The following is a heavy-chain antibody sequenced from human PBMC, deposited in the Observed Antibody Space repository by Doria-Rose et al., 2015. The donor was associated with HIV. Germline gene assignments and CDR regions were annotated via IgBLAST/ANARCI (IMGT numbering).Heavy chain of an antibody. V-gene: IGHV3-30-3*01. CDR2: ISHDGNTK. D-gene: IGHD1-1*01. CDR1: GFTFSSYD. CDR3: ARDQGYTTNWPAFDI. Sequence: QVQLVRSGGGVVQPGKSLRLSCATSGFTFSSYDMHWVRQAPGKGLEWVAIISHDGNTKYYADSGKGRFTISRANSRNTLYLQMNTLGAEDTAVYLCARDQGYTTNWPAFDIWGQGTMVTVSP. J-gene: IGHJ3*02.